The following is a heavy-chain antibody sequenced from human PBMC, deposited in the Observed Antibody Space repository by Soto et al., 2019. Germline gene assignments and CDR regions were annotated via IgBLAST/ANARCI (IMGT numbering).Heavy chain of an antibody. CDR3: AKGINYDFWSAPEEDYLDY. D-gene: IGHD3-3*01. V-gene: IGHV3-23*01. CDR2: ISGSGGST. J-gene: IGHJ4*02. CDR1: GFTFSSYA. Sequence: EVQLLESGGGLVQPGGSLRLSCAASGFTFSSYAMSWVRQAPGKGLEWVSAISGSGGSTYYADSVKGRFTISRDNSKNTLYLQMNSLRAEDTAVYYCAKGINYDFWSAPEEDYLDYWGQRTLVTVSS.